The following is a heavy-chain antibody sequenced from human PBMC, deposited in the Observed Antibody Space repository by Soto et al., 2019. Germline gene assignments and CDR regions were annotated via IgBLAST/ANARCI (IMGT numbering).Heavy chain of an antibody. CDR3: ARAKRVVVAASDLDY. CDR2: ISAYNGNT. D-gene: IGHD2-15*01. Sequence: QVQLVQSGAEVKKPGASVKVSCKASGYTFTSYGISWVRQAPGQGLEWMGWISAYNGNTNYAQKLQGRVTMTPDTSTSTAYMELRSLRSDDTAVYYCARAKRVVVAASDLDYWGQGTLVTVSS. CDR1: GYTFTSYG. V-gene: IGHV1-18*01. J-gene: IGHJ4*02.